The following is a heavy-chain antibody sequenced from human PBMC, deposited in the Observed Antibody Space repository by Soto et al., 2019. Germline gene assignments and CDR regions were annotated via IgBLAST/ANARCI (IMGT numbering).Heavy chain of an antibody. CDR3: ARGHPGYSYGYRGPSYDY. CDR2: IYYSGST. Sequence: SETLSLTCTVSGGSISSYYWSWIRQPPGKGLEWIGYIYYSGSTNYNPSLKSRVTISVDTSKNQFSLKLSSVTAADTAVYCCARGHPGYSYGYRGPSYDYWGQGTLVTVSS. CDR1: GGSISSYY. D-gene: IGHD5-18*01. J-gene: IGHJ4*02. V-gene: IGHV4-59*01.